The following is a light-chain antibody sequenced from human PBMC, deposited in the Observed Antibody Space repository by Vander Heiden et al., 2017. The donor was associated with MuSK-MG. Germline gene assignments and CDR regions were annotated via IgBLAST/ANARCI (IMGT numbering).Light chain of an antibody. J-gene: IGKJ1*01. CDR2: DAS. CDR3: QQRSNWPVT. V-gene: IGKV3-11*01. CDR1: QSVSSY. Sequence: EIVLTQSPATLSLSPGERATLSCRASQSVSSYLGWYQQKSGQAPRLLIYDASNRATGIPARFSGSGSGTDFTLTISSLEPEDFAVYYCQQRSNWPVTFGQGTKVEIK.